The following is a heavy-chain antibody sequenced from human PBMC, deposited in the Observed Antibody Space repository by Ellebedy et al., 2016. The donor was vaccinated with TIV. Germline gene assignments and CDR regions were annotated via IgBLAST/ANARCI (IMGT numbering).Heavy chain of an antibody. V-gene: IGHV6-1*01. J-gene: IGHJ6*02. CDR2: TYYRSKWYN. CDR3: ARVIVCSGGSCYSRVWPHLETSYNGMDV. Sequence: SQTLSLTCXISGDSVSSNSAAWHWIRQSPSRGLEWLGRTYYRSKWYNDYAVSVKSRITINPDTSKNQFSLQLNSVTPEDTAVYYCARVIVCSGGSCYSRVWPHLETSYNGMDVWGQGTPVTVSS. CDR1: GDSVSSNSAA. D-gene: IGHD2-15*01.